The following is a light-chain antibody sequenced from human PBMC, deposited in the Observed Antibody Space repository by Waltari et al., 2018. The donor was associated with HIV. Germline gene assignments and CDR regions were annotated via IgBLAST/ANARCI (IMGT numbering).Light chain of an antibody. V-gene: IGLV7-46*01. Sequence: QAVVTQEPSLTVSPGGTVTLTCGSSTGAVTSGHSPYWFQQKPGQAPRTLIYDTSNKHSWTPARFSGSLLGGKAALTLSGAQPEDEAEYYCLLSYSGARPYVFGTGTKVTVL. CDR3: LLSYSGARPYV. CDR1: TGAVTSGHS. J-gene: IGLJ1*01. CDR2: DTS.